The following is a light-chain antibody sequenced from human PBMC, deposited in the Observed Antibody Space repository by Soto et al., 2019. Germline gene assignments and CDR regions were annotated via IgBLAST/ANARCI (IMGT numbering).Light chain of an antibody. V-gene: IGKV1-6*01. CDR1: QAIRND. Sequence: AIQMTQSPSSLSASVGDRVTITCRASQAIRNDLGWFQQKPGKAPKLLIYAASNLQSGVPSRFSGSGSGTDFTPTISSLQPEDFATYYCLQDYNYPFTFGGGTKVEIK. CDR3: LQDYNYPFT. CDR2: AAS. J-gene: IGKJ4*01.